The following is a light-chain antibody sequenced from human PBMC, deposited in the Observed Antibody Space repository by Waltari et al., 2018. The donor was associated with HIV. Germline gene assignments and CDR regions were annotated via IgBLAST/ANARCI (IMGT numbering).Light chain of an antibody. Sequence: DIVMTQSPDSLAVSLGERATISCKSSQTVLYNSNNKNHLAWYQQKAGQPPKLLIYWASIREIGVPERLTGSGSGTDFNLTISSLRADDVAVYYCQQFFTFPRTFGQGTKVEI. J-gene: IGKJ1*01. CDR3: QQFFTFPRT. CDR1: QTVLYNSNNKNH. CDR2: WAS. V-gene: IGKV4-1*01.